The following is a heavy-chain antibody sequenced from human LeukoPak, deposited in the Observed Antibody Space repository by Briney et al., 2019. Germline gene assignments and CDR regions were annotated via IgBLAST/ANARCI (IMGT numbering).Heavy chain of an antibody. Sequence: SETLSLTCAVYGGSFSGYFWSWIREPPGNGVGARGEINHSGSANYNPSLNSPITMSVDTSKNQFSLKLCSLTAADTAVYYCVRRLMEYVWGSYRKGLDYWGQGNLVTVSS. CDR3: VRRLMEYVWGSYRKGLDY. J-gene: IGHJ4*02. V-gene: IGHV4-34*01. CDR1: GGSFSGYF. CDR2: INHSGSA. D-gene: IGHD3-16*02.